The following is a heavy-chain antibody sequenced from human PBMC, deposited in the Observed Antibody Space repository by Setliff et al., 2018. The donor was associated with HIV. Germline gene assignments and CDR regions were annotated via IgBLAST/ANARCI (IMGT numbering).Heavy chain of an antibody. D-gene: IGHD1-26*01. CDR2: ISSSSSYI. J-gene: IGHJ4*02. Sequence: GSLRLSCAASGFTFSSYSMNWVRQAPGKGLEWVSSISSSSSYIYYADSVKGRFTISRDNAKNSLYLQMNSLRAEDTAVYYCARGTVGATFLHNDYWGQGTLVTV. CDR3: ARGTVGATFLHNDY. CDR1: GFTFSSYS. V-gene: IGHV3-21*01.